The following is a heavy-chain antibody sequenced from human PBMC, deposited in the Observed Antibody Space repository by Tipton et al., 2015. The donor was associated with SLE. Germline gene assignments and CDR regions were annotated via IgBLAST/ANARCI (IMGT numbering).Heavy chain of an antibody. D-gene: IGHD3-3*01. Sequence: TLSLTCTVSGGSISGYYWSWIRQPPGKGLEWIGYTLHTGGSNYSPSLKSRVTISVDTSKNQFSLMLRSVTAADTAVYYCARDGPYYDFWSGMGAFDIWGQGTMVTVSS. V-gene: IGHV4-59*12. J-gene: IGHJ3*02. CDR1: GGSISGYY. CDR3: ARDGPYYDFWSGMGAFDI. CDR2: TLHTGGS.